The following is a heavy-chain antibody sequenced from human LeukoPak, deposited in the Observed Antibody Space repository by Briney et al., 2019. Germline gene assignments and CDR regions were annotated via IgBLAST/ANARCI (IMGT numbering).Heavy chain of an antibody. J-gene: IGHJ3*02. V-gene: IGHV3-48*01. CDR1: GFTFSSYS. CDR3: ARDVAFDI. CDR2: ISSSSTI. Sequence: GGSLRLSCAASGFTFSSYSMNWVRQAPGKGLEWVSYISSSSTIYYADSVKGRFTISRDNAKNSLYLQMNSLRAEDTAVYYCARDVAFDIWGQGTMVTVSS.